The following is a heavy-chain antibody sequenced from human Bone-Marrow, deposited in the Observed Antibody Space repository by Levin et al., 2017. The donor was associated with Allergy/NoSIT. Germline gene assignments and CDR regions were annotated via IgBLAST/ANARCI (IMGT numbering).Heavy chain of an antibody. CDR1: GYTFSDYD. V-gene: IGHV1-2*06. Sequence: GESLKISCKASGYTFSDYDMHWVRQAPGQGLEWMGRVDSKNGATIYARNYQGRVTMTGDTSTTTGDMELSRLTSDDTAVYYCSCGGDWFDWSWGQGTLVTVTS. CDR2: VDSKNGAT. J-gene: IGHJ5*02. D-gene: IGHD2-21*01. CDR3: SCGGDWFDWS.